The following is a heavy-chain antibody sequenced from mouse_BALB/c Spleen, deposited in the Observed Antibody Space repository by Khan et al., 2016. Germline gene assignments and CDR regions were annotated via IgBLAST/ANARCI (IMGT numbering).Heavy chain of an antibody. CDR1: GFNIKDTF. V-gene: IGHV14-3*02. J-gene: IGHJ2*01. Sequence: VQLQQSGAELVKPGASVKLSCTATGFNIKDTFMHWVKQRPEQGLEWIGRIDPANGNTRYDPKFQGKATITADTSSNTAYLQLSSLTSEDTAVYYCARRRPIYYYGSTYGYWGQCTTLTVSS. CDR2: IDPANGNT. D-gene: IGHD1-1*01. CDR3: ARRRPIYYYGSTYGY.